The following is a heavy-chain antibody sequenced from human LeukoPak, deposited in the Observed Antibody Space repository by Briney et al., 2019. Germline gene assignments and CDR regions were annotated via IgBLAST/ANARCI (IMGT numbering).Heavy chain of an antibody. J-gene: IGHJ3*02. CDR3: ARDYYDSSGLIVADAFDI. Sequence: SETLSLTCTVSGGSISSYYWSWIRQPPGKGLEWIGYIYYSGSTNYNPSLKSRVTISVDTSKNQFPLKLGSVTAADTAVYYCARDYYDSSGLIVADAFDIWGQGTMVTVSS. D-gene: IGHD3-22*01. CDR2: IYYSGST. V-gene: IGHV4-59*01. CDR1: GGSISSYY.